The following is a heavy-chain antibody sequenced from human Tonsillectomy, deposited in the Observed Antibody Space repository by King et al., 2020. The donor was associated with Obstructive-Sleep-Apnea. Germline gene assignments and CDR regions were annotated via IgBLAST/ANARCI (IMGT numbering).Heavy chain of an antibody. Sequence: VQLVESGGGLVKPGGSLRLSCAASGFTFSDSYMSWIRQAPGKGLEWVSYISSGSTYTKYGDAVKGRFTISRDNAKNSVYLQMNNLRADDTAVYYCVRGQHSGYDFDYFYWGQGALVMVSS. CDR2: ISSGSTYT. D-gene: IGHD5-12*01. V-gene: IGHV3-11*06. J-gene: IGHJ4*02. CDR1: GFTFSDSY. CDR3: VRGQHSGYDFDYFY.